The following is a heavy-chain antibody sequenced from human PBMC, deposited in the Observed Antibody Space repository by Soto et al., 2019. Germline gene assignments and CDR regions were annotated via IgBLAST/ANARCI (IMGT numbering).Heavy chain of an antibody. J-gene: IGHJ6*02. V-gene: IGHV4-59*08. D-gene: IGHD2-2*03. CDR2: IYYAGST. CDR1: GGSMSSYY. Sequence: PSETLSLTCPVSGGSMSSYYWGWFRRPPGKGLEWIGYIYYAGSTSYNPSPNSRVSILLETSKMQFSLRLSSVTAADTAVYYCARLNGYCVSTSCHGYYGMDVWGQGTTVTVSS. CDR3: ARLNGYCVSTSCHGYYGMDV.